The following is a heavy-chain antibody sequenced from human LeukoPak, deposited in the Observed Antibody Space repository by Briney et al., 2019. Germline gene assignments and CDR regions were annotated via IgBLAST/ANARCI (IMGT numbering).Heavy chain of an antibody. V-gene: IGHV4-39*07. CDR3: VSSYYYYYYMDV. J-gene: IGHJ6*03. Sequence: PSETLSLTCTVSGGSISSSSYYWGWIRQPPGKGLEWIGSIYYSGSTYYNPSLKSRVTISVDTSKNQFSLKLSSVTAADTAVYYCVSSYYYYYYMDVWGKGTTVTVSS. CDR2: IYYSGST. CDR1: GGSISSSSYY.